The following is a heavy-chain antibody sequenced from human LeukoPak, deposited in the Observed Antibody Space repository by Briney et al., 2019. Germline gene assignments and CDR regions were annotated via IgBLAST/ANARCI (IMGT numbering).Heavy chain of an antibody. V-gene: IGHV4-61*08. CDR2: IYYSGST. CDR1: GGSISSGGYY. D-gene: IGHD3-22*01. Sequence: SQTPSLTCTVSGGSISSGGYYWSWIRQPPGKGLEWIGYIYYSGSTNYNPSLKSRVTISVDTSKNQFSLKLSSVTAADTAVYYCARDNYYDSSGYYYPFDYWGQGTLVTVSS. CDR3: ARDNYYDSSGYYYPFDY. J-gene: IGHJ4*02.